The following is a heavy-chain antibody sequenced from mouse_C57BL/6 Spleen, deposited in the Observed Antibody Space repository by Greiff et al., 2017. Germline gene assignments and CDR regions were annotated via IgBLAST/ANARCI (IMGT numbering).Heavy chain of an antibody. J-gene: IGHJ2*01. D-gene: IGHD4-1*01. V-gene: IGHV1-54*01. Sequence: QVQLQQSGAELVRPGTSVKVSCKASGYAFTNYLIEWVKQRPGQGLEWIGVINPGSGGTNYNEKFKGKATLTADKSSSTAYMQLSSLTSEDSAVYFCSRSEGGGLGGYFDYWGQGTTLTVSS. CDR1: GYAFTNYL. CDR2: INPGSGGT. CDR3: SRSEGGGLGGYFDY.